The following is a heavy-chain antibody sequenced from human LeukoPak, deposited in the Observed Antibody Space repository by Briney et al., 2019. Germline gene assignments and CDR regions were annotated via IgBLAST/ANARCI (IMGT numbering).Heavy chain of an antibody. CDR2: INSDGSST. CDR3: ATSRITMIGDYMDV. Sequence: GGSLRLSCAASGFTFSSYWMHWVRQAPGKGLVWVSRINSDGSSTSYADSVKGRFTISRDNAKNTLYLQMNSLRAEDTAVYYCATSRITMIGDYMDVWGRGTAVTVSS. D-gene: IGHD3-22*01. CDR1: GFTFSSYW. J-gene: IGHJ6*03. V-gene: IGHV3-74*01.